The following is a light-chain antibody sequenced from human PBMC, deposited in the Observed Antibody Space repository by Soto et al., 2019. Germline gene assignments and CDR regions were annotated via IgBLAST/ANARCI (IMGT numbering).Light chain of an antibody. Sequence: DIQMTQSPSTLSASVGDRVTITCRASQSISSWLAWYQQKPGKAPNLLIYDASSLESGVPSRFSGSGSGTVFTLAISSLQPDDFSTYYCLQFNSYWAFGQGTKVEIK. V-gene: IGKV1-5*01. CDR3: LQFNSYWA. CDR1: QSISSW. CDR2: DAS. J-gene: IGKJ1*01.